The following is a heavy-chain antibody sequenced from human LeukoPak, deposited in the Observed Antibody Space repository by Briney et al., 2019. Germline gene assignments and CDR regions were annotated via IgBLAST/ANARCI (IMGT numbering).Heavy chain of an antibody. D-gene: IGHD2-15*01. Sequence: GGSLRLSCAASRFTFNTYAVNWVRQAPGKGLEWVSAISGNGDITYYADSVRGRFTISRDNSKNTLYLQMNSLRAEDTAVYYCARVKRDCSGGTCYSYDYWGQGTLGTVSS. CDR3: ARVKRDCSGGTCYSYDY. V-gene: IGHV3-23*01. CDR2: ISGNGDIT. J-gene: IGHJ4*02. CDR1: RFTFNTYA.